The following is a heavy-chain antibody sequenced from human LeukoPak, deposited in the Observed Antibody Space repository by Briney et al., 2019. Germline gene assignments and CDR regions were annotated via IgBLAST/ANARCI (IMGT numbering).Heavy chain of an antibody. J-gene: IGHJ4*02. CDR1: GYTFTGYY. Sequence: ASVKVSCKASGYTFTGYYMHWVRQAPGQGLEWMGWINPNSGGTNYAQKFQGRVTMTRDTSISTAYMELSRLRPDDTAVYYCARDTPYYDILTGYPTKKYYFDYWGQGTLVTVSS. CDR2: INPNSGGT. CDR3: ARDTPYYDILTGYPTKKYYFDY. V-gene: IGHV1-2*02. D-gene: IGHD3-9*01.